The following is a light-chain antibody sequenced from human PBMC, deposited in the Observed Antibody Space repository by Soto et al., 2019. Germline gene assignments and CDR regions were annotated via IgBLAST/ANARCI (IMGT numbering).Light chain of an antibody. Sequence: EIVLTQSPGTLSLSPGERATLSCRASQSVSSSYLAWYQQKPGQAPRLLIYGASSSATGIPDMFSGSVSGTDFTLTISRLEPEDFAVYYCQQYGSSPPITFGQGTRLEIK. CDR1: QSVSSSY. CDR3: QQYGSSPPIT. J-gene: IGKJ5*01. V-gene: IGKV3-20*01. CDR2: GAS.